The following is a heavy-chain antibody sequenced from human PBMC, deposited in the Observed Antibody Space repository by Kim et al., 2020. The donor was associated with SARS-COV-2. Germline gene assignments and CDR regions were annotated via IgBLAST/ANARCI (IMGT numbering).Heavy chain of an antibody. Sequence: GGSLRLSCAASGFTFNSYAMTWVRQAPGKGLEWVSIISGSGDTTYYADSVKGRFTISRDNSKNTLYLQMNSLRAEDTALYYCAKDSIAVALGYFDYWGQGTLVTVSS. CDR3: AKDSIAVALGYFDY. V-gene: IGHV3-23*01. CDR1: GFTFNSYA. J-gene: IGHJ4*02. CDR2: ISGSGDTT. D-gene: IGHD6-19*01.